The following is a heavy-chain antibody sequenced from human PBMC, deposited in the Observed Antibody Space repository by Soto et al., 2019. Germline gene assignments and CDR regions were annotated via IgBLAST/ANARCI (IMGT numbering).Heavy chain of an antibody. D-gene: IGHD3-10*01. V-gene: IGHV3-15*07. CDR1: GFSFSEAW. CDR2: IKSKAAGGGI. J-gene: IGHJ3*01. Sequence: EVQMVESGGGLVKPGGSLRLSCAVSGFSFSEAWMNWVRQAPGKGLEWVGRIKSKAAGGGIDYAAPVKGRFSISRDDSKDTLYLQINGLKTEDTAVYYCTTDGAFGGVVVAFHLWGLGTLLTVSS. CDR3: TTDGAFGGVVVAFHL.